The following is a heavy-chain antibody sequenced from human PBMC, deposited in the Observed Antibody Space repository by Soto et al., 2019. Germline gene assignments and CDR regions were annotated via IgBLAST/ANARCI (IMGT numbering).Heavy chain of an antibody. CDR2: ITGTGVSI. J-gene: IGHJ4*02. CDR1: GFSFSGFA. CDR3: AKDSIPYSSSYDLDH. Sequence: EVQLLESGGGLVQPGGSLRLSCVASGFSFSGFAMSWVRQAPGKGLVWVSSITGTGVSIYYADSVRGRFTISRDNSKNTLYLQMSSLRAEDTARYCCAKDSIPYSSSYDLDHWGRGALVTVSS. D-gene: IGHD6-6*01. V-gene: IGHV3-23*01.